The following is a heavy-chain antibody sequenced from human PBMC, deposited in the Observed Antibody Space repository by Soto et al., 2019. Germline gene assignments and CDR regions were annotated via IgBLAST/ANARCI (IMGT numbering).Heavy chain of an antibody. D-gene: IGHD3-3*01. CDR1: GFTFSNAW. J-gene: IGHJ4*02. V-gene: IGHV3-15*01. CDR2: IKSKTDGGTT. Sequence: PGGSLRLSCAASGFTFSNAWMSWVRQAPGKWLEWVGRIKSKTDGGTTDYAAPVKGRFTISRDDSKNTLYLQMNSLKTEDTAVYYCTTAGRYYDFWSGYSSILDYWGQGXLVTVYS. CDR3: TTAGRYYDFWSGYSSILDY.